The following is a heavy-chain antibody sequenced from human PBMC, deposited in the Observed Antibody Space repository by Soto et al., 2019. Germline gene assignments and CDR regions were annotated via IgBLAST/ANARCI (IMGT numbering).Heavy chain of an antibody. CDR3: ARLRFLEWYYFDY. Sequence: SETLSLTCTGSGVSISRGGYYWGWIRHPPGKGLEWIGSIYYSGSTYYKPALKSRVTISVDTSKNQFSLKLSSVTAADTAVYYCARLRFLEWYYFDYWGQGTLVTVSS. CDR2: IYYSGST. V-gene: IGHV4-39*01. CDR1: GVSISRGGYY. J-gene: IGHJ4*02. D-gene: IGHD3-3*01.